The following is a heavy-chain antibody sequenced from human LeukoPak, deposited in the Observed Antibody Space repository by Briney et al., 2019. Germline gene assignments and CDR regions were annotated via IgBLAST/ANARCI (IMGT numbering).Heavy chain of an antibody. CDR1: GFTFSSYA. V-gene: IGHV3-23*01. CDR2: ISGSGGST. D-gene: IGHD1-26*01. Sequence: GGSLRLSCAASGFTFSSYAMSWVRQAPGKGLEWVSAISGSGGSTYYADSVKGRFTISRDNAKNSLYLQMNSLRAEDTAVYYCARGSGSYYFDYWGQGTLVTVSS. J-gene: IGHJ4*02. CDR3: ARGSGSYYFDY.